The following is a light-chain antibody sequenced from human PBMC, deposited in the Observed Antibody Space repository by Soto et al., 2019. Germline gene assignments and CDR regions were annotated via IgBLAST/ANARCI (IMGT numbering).Light chain of an antibody. Sequence: QSSMTASASVSASPGQSITISCTGGKNDIGSSDYVSWYQQHPGKAPKLIIYGVSNRPSGTSDRFSGSKSGNTASLTISGLQADDEADYYCSSSTSSNTLVFGGGTKVTAL. CDR1: KNDIGSSDY. CDR2: GVS. J-gene: IGLJ3*02. V-gene: IGLV2-14*01. CDR3: SSSTSSNTLV.